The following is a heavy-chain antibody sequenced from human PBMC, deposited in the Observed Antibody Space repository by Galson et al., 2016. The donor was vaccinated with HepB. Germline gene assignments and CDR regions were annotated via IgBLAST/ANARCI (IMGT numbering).Heavy chain of an antibody. CDR1: GFSLSNAGVG. CDR2: IFSNDEK. Sequence: PALVKPTQTLTLTCTFSGFSLSNAGVGVSWIRQPPGKALEWLAHIFSNDEKTYTTSLKTRLAISKDTSKSQVVLTMTNMDPVDTATYYCAPVYSGYDVPQYFDNWGQGTLVTVSS. D-gene: IGHD5-12*01. V-gene: IGHV2-26*02. CDR3: APVYSGYDVPQYFDN. J-gene: IGHJ4*02.